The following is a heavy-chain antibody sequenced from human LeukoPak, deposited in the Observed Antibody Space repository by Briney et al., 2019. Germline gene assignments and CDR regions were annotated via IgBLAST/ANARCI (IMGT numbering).Heavy chain of an antibody. V-gene: IGHV4-4*07. J-gene: IGHJ4*02. CDR3: ARVNEAYCGGDCFYFDY. D-gene: IGHD2-21*01. CDR2: IYTSGST. Sequence: PSETLSLTCTVSGGSISSYCWSWIRQSAGKGLEWIGRIYTSGSTNYNPSLKSRVTMSVDTSKNQFSLKLSSVTAADTAVYYCARVNEAYCGGDCFYFDYWGQGTLVTVSS. CDR1: GGSISSYC.